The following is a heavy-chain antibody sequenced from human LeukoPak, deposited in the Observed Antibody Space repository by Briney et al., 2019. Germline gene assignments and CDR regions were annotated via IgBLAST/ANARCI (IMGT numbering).Heavy chain of an antibody. Sequence: LXLSXAXXGFILNDYGMHWVRQAPGKGLEWVAAISSDGNNKWYAVAVKGRFTISRDNSKNTVYLQMNSLRVEDTALYYCAGPRGDRSFDLWGQGSLVTVSS. CDR3: AGPRGDRSFDL. J-gene: IGHJ5*02. V-gene: IGHV3-30*19. CDR1: GFILNDYG. D-gene: IGHD2-21*02. CDR2: ISSDGNNK.